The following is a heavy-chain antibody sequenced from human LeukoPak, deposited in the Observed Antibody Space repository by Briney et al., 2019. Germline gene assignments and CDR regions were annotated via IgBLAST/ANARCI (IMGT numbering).Heavy chain of an antibody. CDR2: INPNSGGT. Sequence: ASVKVSCKASGYTFIGYYMHWVRQAPGQGLEWMGWINPNSGGTNYAQKFQGRVTMTRDTSISTAYMELSRLRSDDTAVYYCARVVGYGDFFFDYWGQGTLVTVSS. V-gene: IGHV1-2*02. D-gene: IGHD4-17*01. CDR3: ARVVGYGDFFFDY. CDR1: GYTFIGYY. J-gene: IGHJ4*02.